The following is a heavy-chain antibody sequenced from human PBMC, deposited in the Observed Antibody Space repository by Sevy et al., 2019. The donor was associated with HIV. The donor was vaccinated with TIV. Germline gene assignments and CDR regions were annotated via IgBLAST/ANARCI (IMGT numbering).Heavy chain of an antibody. V-gene: IGHV1-24*01. CDR3: ATLDFWSDHPFYGTDV. CDR1: GYTLSELP. CDR2: FDPEDGET. D-gene: IGHD3-3*01. Sequence: ASVKVSCKVSGYTLSELPMHWVLQAPGKGLEWLGGFDPEDGETIYAQKFQGRVTMTEDTSTDTAYMELSRLRSEDTAVYYCATLDFWSDHPFYGTDVWGQWTTVTVSS. J-gene: IGHJ6*02.